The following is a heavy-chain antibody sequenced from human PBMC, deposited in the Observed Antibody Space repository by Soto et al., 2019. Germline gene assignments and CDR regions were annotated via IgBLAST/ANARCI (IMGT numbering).Heavy chain of an antibody. CDR3: TAKYDYVWGSYRPPGDY. CDR2: IKSKTDGGTT. Sequence: EVQLVESGGGLVKPGGSLRLSCAASGFTFSNAWMSWVRQAPGKGLEWVGRIKSKTDGGTTDYAAPVKGRFTISRDDSKNTLYLQMNSLKTEDTAVYYCTAKYDYVWGSYRPPGDYWGQGTLVTVSS. CDR1: GFTFSNAW. J-gene: IGHJ4*02. D-gene: IGHD3-16*02. V-gene: IGHV3-15*01.